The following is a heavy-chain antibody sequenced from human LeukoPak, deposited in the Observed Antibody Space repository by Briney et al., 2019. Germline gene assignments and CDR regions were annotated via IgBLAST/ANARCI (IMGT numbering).Heavy chain of an antibody. V-gene: IGHV1-2*02. CDR1: GYTFTGYY. Sequence: ASVKVSCKASGYTFTGYYLHWVRQAPGQGLEWMGWINPNSGGTNYAQKFQGRVTMTRDTSISTAYMELCRLRSDDTAVYYCARDLEKGNYYGSGSSVFDYWGQGTLVTVSS. CDR3: ARDLEKGNYYGSGSSVFDY. CDR2: INPNSGGT. J-gene: IGHJ4*02. D-gene: IGHD3-10*01.